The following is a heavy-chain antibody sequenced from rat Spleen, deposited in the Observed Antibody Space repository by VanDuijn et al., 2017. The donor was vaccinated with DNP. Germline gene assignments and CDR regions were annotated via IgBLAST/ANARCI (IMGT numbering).Heavy chain of an antibody. CDR2: ISTSGDST. D-gene: IGHD2-2*01. CDR1: GFIFSSFP. Sequence: EVQLVESGGGLVQPGRSMKLSCVASGFIFSSFPMAWVRQAPTKGLEWVATISTSGDSTYYRDSVKGRFTISRDKTEPTLYLQMNSLRSEDTATYYCTRITGYPYWYFDFWGPGTMVTVSS. V-gene: IGHV5-46*01. CDR3: TRITGYPYWYFDF. J-gene: IGHJ1*01.